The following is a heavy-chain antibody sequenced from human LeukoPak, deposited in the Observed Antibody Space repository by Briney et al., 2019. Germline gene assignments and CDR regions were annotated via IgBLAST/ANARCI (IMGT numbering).Heavy chain of an antibody. J-gene: IGHJ3*02. V-gene: IGHV3-23*01. Sequence: AGGSLRLSCAASGFTFSSYAMTWVRQAPGKGLEWVSAISGSGGSTYYADSVKGRFTISRDNSTNTLYLQMNSLRAEDTAVYYCPKSYYGSISKAFDIGGQGTMVTVSS. CDR3: PKSYYGSISKAFDI. CDR2: ISGSGGST. D-gene: IGHD3-10*01. CDR1: GFTFSSYA.